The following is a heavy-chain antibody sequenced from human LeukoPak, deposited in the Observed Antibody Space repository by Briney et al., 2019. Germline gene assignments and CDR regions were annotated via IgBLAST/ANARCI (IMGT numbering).Heavy chain of an antibody. CDR2: SSPTGDIT. J-gene: IGHJ4*02. V-gene: IGHV4-34*01. CDR3: ARGRYGGPYYFDY. D-gene: IGHD4-23*01. CDR1: GGSFSGNY. Sequence: PSETLSLTCAVYGGSFSGNYWTLIRQTPGRGLEWIGESSPTGDITGYNPPLKGRATISVDSSKNQFSLKLSSVTAADTAVYYCARGRYGGPYYFDYWGQGTLVTVSS.